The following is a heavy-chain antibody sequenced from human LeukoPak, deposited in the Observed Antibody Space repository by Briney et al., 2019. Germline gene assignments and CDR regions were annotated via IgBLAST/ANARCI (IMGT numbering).Heavy chain of an antibody. CDR1: GFTFSSYA. J-gene: IGHJ6*02. CDR3: ARFLEGMDV. CDR2: ISYDGSNK. Sequence: GGSLRLSCAASGFTFSSYAMSWVRQAPGKGLEWVAVISYDGSNKYYADSVKGRFTISRDNSKNTLYLQMNSLRVEDTAVYYCARFLEGMDVWGQGTTVTVSS. V-gene: IGHV3-30*04.